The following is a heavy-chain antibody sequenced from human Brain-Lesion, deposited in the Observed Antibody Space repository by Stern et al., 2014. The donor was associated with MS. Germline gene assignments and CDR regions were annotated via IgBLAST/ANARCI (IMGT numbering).Heavy chain of an antibody. V-gene: IGHV4-61*02. CDR2: IYASGNT. J-gene: IGHJ4*02. CDR3: ARDYGDLEFDL. D-gene: IGHD4-17*01. Sequence: VQLVESGPGLVKPSQTLSLTCTVSRGPISSHSYYWSWIRQPAGKGLEWIGRIYASGNTNYNPSLKSRVSISVDTSKNQLSLRLSSVTASDTAVYYCARDYGDLEFDLWGQGTLVTVSS. CDR1: RGPISSHSYY.